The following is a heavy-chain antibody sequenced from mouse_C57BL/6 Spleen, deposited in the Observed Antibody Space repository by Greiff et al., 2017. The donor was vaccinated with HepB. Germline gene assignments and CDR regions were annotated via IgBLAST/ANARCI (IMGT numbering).Heavy chain of an antibody. CDR1: GFTFTDYY. D-gene: IGHD1-1*02. J-gene: IGHJ1*03. CDR2: IRNKANGYTT. V-gene: IGHV7-3*01. Sequence: EVKLVESGGGLVQPGGSLSLSCAASGFTFTDYYMSWVRQPPGKALEWLGFIRNKANGYTTEYSASVKGRFTISRDNSQSILYLQMNALTAEDSATYYCARYLYGRCLYFGVWGTGTTVTVSS. CDR3: ARYLYGRCLYFGV.